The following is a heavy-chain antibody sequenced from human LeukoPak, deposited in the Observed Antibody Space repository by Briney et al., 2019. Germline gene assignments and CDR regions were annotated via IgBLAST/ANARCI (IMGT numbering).Heavy chain of an antibody. CDR2: ISSSGSTI. CDR1: GFTFSSYE. CDR3: ATASPGEMVRGNAFDI. J-gene: IGHJ3*02. Sequence: GGSLRLSCAASGFTFSSYEMNWVRQAPGKGLEWVSYISSSGSTIYYADSVKGRFTISRDNAKNSLYLQMNSLRAEDTAVYYCATASPGEMVRGNAFDIWGQGTMVTVSS. D-gene: IGHD3-10*01. V-gene: IGHV3-48*03.